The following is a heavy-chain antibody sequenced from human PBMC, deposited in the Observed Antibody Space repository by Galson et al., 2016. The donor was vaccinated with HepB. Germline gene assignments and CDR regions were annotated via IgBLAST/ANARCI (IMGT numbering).Heavy chain of an antibody. J-gene: IGHJ4*02. CDR3: ANRYGSAT. Sequence: SLRLSCAASGFSFDDSWMTWARQTPEKGLEWVANIKRAGSKKNYLDSVKGRFTISRDNAKNLLYLQMNSLRAEDTAVYFCANRYGSATWGQGTLVTVSS. V-gene: IGHV3-7*01. CDR2: IKRAGSKK. D-gene: IGHD3-10*01. CDR1: GFSFDDSW.